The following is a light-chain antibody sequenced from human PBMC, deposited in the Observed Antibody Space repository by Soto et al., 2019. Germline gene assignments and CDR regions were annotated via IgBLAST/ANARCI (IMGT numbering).Light chain of an antibody. V-gene: IGKV1D-16*01. CDR2: ATS. J-gene: IGKJ1*01. CDR3: QQYNKWPWT. CDR1: QDVSTW. Sequence: DIQMTQSPSSVSASVGDRVTITCRASQDVSTWVAWYQRRPGKAPKLLMYATSTLQSGVPSRFSGSGSGTDFTLTISSLQPEDSAIYYCQQYNKWPWTFGQGTKVDIK.